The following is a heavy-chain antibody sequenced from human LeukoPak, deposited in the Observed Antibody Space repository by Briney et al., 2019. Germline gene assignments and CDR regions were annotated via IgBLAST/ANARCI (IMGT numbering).Heavy chain of an antibody. D-gene: IGHD4-17*01. J-gene: IGHJ4*02. CDR2: ISYDGTNK. Sequence: GGSLRLSCAASGFTFSSYGMHRVRQAPGKGLERVAVISYDGTNKDYADSVKGRFTISRDNSKNTLYLQMNSLRAEDTAVYYCAKDRVDDYGDYYFDYWGQGTLVTVSS. V-gene: IGHV3-30*18. CDR3: AKDRVDDYGDYYFDY. CDR1: GFTFSSYG.